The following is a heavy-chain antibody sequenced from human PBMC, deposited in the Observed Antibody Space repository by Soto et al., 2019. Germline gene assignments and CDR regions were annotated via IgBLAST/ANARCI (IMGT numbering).Heavy chain of an antibody. V-gene: IGHV3-23*01. CDR2: ISGSGGST. Sequence: PGGSLRLSCAASGFTFSSYAMSWVRQAPGKGLEWVSAISGSGGSTYYADSVKGRFTISRDNSKNTLYLQMNSLRAEDTAVYYCATTLWFGELSLTDRFDPWGQGTLVTVSS. CDR3: ATTLWFGELSLTDRFDP. CDR1: GFTFSSYA. D-gene: IGHD3-10*01. J-gene: IGHJ5*02.